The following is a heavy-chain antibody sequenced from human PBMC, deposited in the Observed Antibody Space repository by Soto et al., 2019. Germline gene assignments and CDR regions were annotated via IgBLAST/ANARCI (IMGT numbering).Heavy chain of an antibody. D-gene: IGHD3-3*01. CDR3: AHRVLRTVFGLVTTTAIYFDF. CDR2: IYWDDDK. CDR1: GFSLTTSGVG. J-gene: IGHJ4*02. Sequence: QITLNESGPTQVKPRQTLTLTCTFSGFSLTTSGVGVGWIRQSPGKAPEWLALIYWDDDKRYSPSPQSRLTITKDTSKNQVGLTMADLDPADTATYYCAHRVLRTVFGLVTTTAIYFDFWGQGTPVAVSS. V-gene: IGHV2-5*02.